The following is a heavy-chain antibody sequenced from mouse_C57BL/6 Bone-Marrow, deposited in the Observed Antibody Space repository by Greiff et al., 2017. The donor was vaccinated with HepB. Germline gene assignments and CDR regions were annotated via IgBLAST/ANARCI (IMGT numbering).Heavy chain of an antibody. Sequence: VQLQQPGAELVRPGTSVKLSCKASGYTFTSYWMHWVKQRPGQGLEWIGVIDPSDSYTNYNQKFKGKATLTVDTSSSTAYMQLSSLPSEDSAVYYCARSFSSKGYFEVCGTGTTVTVSS. V-gene: IGHV1-59*01. CDR2: IDPSDSYT. CDR3: ARSFSSKGYFEV. CDR1: GYTFTSYW. J-gene: IGHJ1*03. D-gene: IGHD2-10*02.